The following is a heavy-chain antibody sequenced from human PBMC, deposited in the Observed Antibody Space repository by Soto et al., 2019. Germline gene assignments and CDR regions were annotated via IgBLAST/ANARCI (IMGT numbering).Heavy chain of an antibody. V-gene: IGHV3-30*18. CDR1: GFTFSSYG. D-gene: IGHD6-13*01. CDR3: AKDRSYSSNWYLNLSDYYYGMDV. CDR2: ISYDGNDK. J-gene: IGHJ6*02. Sequence: QVQLVESGGGVVQPGRSLRLSCVASGFTFSSYGMHWVRQAPGKGLEWVAVISYDGNDKYYADSVKGRFTISRDNSNNPLYLQMNSLTAEATAVYYCAKDRSYSSNWYLNLSDYYYGMDVCGQGTTVTVSS.